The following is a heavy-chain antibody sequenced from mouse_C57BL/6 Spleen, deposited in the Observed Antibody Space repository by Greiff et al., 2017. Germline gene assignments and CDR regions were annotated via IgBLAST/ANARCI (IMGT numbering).Heavy chain of an antibody. V-gene: IGHV14-4*01. Sequence: VQLQQSGAELVRPGASVKLSCTASGFNIQDDYMHWVKQRPEQGLEWIGWIDPENGDTESASKFQGKATITADTSSNTAYLQLSSLTSEDTAVYYCTAYYYGSSKGFAYWGQGTLVTVSA. CDR1: GFNIQDDY. CDR3: TAYYYGSSKGFAY. D-gene: IGHD1-1*01. CDR2: IDPENGDT. J-gene: IGHJ3*01.